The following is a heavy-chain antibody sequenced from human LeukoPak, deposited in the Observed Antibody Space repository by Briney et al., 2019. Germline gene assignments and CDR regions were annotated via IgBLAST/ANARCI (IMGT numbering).Heavy chain of an antibody. CDR1: GYTFTSYG. CDR2: ISAYNGNT. V-gene: IGHV1-18*01. CDR3: ARDRLRLGELDTEDAFDI. D-gene: IGHD3-16*01. J-gene: IGHJ3*02. Sequence: ASVKVSCKASGYTFTSYGISRVRQAPGQGLEWMGWISAYNGNTNYVQKVQGRVTMTTDTSTRTAYMELRSLRSDDTAVYYCARDRLRLGELDTEDAFDIWGQGTMVTVSS.